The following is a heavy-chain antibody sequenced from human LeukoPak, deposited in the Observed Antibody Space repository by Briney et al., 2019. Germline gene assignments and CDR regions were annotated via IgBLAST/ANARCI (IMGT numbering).Heavy chain of an antibody. V-gene: IGHV1-24*01. CDR1: GYTLTELS. J-gene: IGHJ4*02. CDR2: FDPEDGET. CDR3: ATEVGYYYGSGSYLSIN. Sequence: ASVKVSCKVSGYTLTELSMHWVRQAPGKGLEWMGGFDPEDGETIYAQKFQGRVTMTEDTSTDTAYMELSSLRSEDTAVYYCATEVGYYYGSGSYLSINWGQGTLVTVSS. D-gene: IGHD3-10*01.